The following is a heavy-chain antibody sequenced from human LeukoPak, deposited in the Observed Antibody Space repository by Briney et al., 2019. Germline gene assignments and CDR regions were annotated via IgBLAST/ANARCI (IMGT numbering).Heavy chain of an antibody. CDR3: AKDRTVGASYWYFDL. V-gene: IGHV3-23*01. D-gene: IGHD1-26*01. CDR2: IGGSGGST. Sequence: GGSLRLSCAASGFIFSNYAMSWVRQAPGKGLEWVSAIGGSGGSTFYADSVKGRFTISRDNSRKTLYLQMNSLRAEDTAVYYCAKDRTVGASYWYFDLWGRGTLVTVSS. J-gene: IGHJ2*01. CDR1: GFIFSNYA.